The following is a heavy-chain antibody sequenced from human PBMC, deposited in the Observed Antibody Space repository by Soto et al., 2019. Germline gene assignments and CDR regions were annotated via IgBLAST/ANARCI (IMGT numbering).Heavy chain of an antibody. V-gene: IGHV3-9*01. CDR1: GFNFGDYA. Sequence: EVQLVESGGDLVQPGRSLRLSCAASGFNFGDYAMYWVRQAPGKGLEWVSGISWISDNIGYADSVKGRFTISRDNAKKSVYLQMTSLRAEDPALYYCVKDRDYGAGSLCFDYWGQGPLVTVSS. CDR3: VKDRDYGAGSLCFDY. D-gene: IGHD3-10*01. CDR2: ISWISDNI. J-gene: IGHJ4*02.